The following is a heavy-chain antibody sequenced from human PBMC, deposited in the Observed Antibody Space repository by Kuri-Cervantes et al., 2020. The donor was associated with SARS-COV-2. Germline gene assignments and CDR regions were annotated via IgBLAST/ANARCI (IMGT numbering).Heavy chain of an antibody. V-gene: IGHV3-30*02. J-gene: IGHJ6*03. CDR3: ARSYQGSVLMVYNYYYMDV. CDR2: IRYDGSNK. D-gene: IGHD2-8*01. CDR1: GFTFSSYG. Sequence: GGSLRLSCAASGFTFSSYGMHWVRQAPGKGLEWVAFIRYDGSNKYYADSVKGRFTISRDNSKNTLYLQMNSLRSDDTAVYYCARSYQGSVLMVYNYYYMDVWGKGTTVTVSS.